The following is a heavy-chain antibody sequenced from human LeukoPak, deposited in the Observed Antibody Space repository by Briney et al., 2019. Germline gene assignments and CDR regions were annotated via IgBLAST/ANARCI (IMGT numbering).Heavy chain of an antibody. Sequence: NPGGSLRLSCAASGFTFSDYYMSWIRRAPGKGLEWVSYISSSGSTIYYADSVKGRFTISRDNAKNSLYLQMNSLRAEDTAVYYCARDTYDILTGYQPPDAFDIWGQGTMVTLSS. CDR2: ISSSGSTI. D-gene: IGHD3-9*01. CDR1: GFTFSDYY. J-gene: IGHJ3*02. CDR3: ARDTYDILTGYQPPDAFDI. V-gene: IGHV3-11*01.